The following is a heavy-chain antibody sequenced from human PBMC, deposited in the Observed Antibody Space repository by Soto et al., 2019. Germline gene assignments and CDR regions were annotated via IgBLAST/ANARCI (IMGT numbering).Heavy chain of an antibody. D-gene: IGHD6-19*01. J-gene: IGHJ4*02. Sequence: GGSLRLSCAASGFTFSSYAMHWVRQAPGKGLEWVAVISYDGSNKYYADSVKGRFTISRDNSKNTLYLQMNSLRAEDTAVYYCARDLGSGWSQGYWGQGTLVTVSS. CDR3: ARDLGSGWSQGY. CDR1: GFTFSSYA. V-gene: IGHV3-30-3*01. CDR2: ISYDGSNK.